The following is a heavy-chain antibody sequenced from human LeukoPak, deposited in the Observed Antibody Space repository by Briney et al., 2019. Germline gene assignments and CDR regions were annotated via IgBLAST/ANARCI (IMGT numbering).Heavy chain of an antibody. D-gene: IGHD3-22*01. CDR3: ARGRYYYDSSGYFIGDAFDI. CDR1: GFTFCDYY. V-gene: IGHV3-11*04. Sequence: GGSLRLSCAASGFTFCDYYMSWIRQAPGKGLEWVSYISSSGSTIYYTAPVKGRFTITRDNAKNSLYLQMNSLRAEETAVYYCARGRYYYDSSGYFIGDAFDIWGQGTMVTASS. CDR2: ISSSGSTI. J-gene: IGHJ3*02.